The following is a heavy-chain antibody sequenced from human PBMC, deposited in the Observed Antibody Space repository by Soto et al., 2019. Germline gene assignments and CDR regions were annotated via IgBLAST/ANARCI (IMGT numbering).Heavy chain of an antibody. CDR3: ARGGMVWGVDYGMDV. CDR2: IYYSGST. Sequence: QVQLQESGPGLVKPSQTLSLTCTVSGGSISSGDYYWSWIRQPPGKGLEWIGYIYYSGSTYYNPSLKSRVTISVDTSKNQFSLKLSSVTAADTAVSYCARGGMVWGVDYGMDVWGQGTTVTVSS. J-gene: IGHJ6*02. D-gene: IGHD3-10*01. CDR1: GGSISSGDYY. V-gene: IGHV4-30-4*01.